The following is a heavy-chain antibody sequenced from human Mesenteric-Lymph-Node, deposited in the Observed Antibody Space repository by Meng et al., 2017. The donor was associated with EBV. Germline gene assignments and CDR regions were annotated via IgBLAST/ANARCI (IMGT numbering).Heavy chain of an antibody. D-gene: IGHD3-10*01. V-gene: IGHV1-3*01. CDR3: ARDPLLVRGAFPPDY. CDR1: GYTFSHHA. Sequence: QVQILQTGAEVKNPGASVKISCKTSGYTFSHHAMHWVRQAPGQRLEWMGWIFDGDDNTKYSQKFQGRVTITRDTSASTVYMELTSLRSEDTAVYYCARDPLLVRGAFPPDYWGQGTLVTVSS. J-gene: IGHJ4*02. CDR2: IFDGDDNT.